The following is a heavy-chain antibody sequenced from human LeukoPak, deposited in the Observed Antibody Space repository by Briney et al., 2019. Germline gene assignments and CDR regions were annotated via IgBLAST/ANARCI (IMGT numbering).Heavy chain of an antibody. V-gene: IGHV3-7*01. D-gene: IGHD7-27*01. J-gene: IGHJ4*02. CDR1: GFTFSNFW. CDR2: IKEDGSTI. CDR3: VRDPGWGAIDY. Sequence: PGGSLRLSCAASGFTFSNFWMSWVRQAPGEGLEWVADIKEDGSTILFVDSMGGRFTISRDNAKNSLYLQMNSLRVEDTGVYYCVRDPGWGAIDYWGRGILVTVTS.